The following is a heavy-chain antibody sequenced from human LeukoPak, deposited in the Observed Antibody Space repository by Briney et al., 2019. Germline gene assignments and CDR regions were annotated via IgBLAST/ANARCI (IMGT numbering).Heavy chain of an antibody. V-gene: IGHV4-39*01. CDR3: ARGRAPTPVRSRGVLLSDKLDI. CDR2: MYYSGST. J-gene: IGHJ3*02. D-gene: IGHD2/OR15-2a*01. Sequence: SETLSLTCTVCGGSISSSSYYWGWIRQPRGKGREWIGRMYYSGSTYYTPSLKSRVTISVDTSKNQFSLKLSSVTAADTAVYYCARGRAPTPVRSRGVLLSDKLDIWGQGTMVTVSS. CDR1: GGSISSSSYY.